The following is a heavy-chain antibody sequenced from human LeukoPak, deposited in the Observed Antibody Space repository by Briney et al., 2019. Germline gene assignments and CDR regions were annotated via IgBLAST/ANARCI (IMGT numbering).Heavy chain of an antibody. V-gene: IGHV4-34*01. CDR1: GESFSGYY. CDR2: SKLSGST. CDR3: ARAGLGSSAGY. Sequence: SETLSLTCAVYGESFSGYYWSWIRQPPGKGLEWIGESKLSGSTNYNPSRKSRVTISVDTSKNQFSLKLSSVTAADTAVYYCARAGLGSSAGYWGQGTLVTVSS. D-gene: IGHD6-6*01. J-gene: IGHJ4*02.